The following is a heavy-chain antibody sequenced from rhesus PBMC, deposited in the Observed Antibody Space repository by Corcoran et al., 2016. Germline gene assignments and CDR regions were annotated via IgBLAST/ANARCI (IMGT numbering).Heavy chain of an antibody. CDR1: GGSITGYY. J-gene: IGHJ5-2*02. CDR2: IYGNRASN. D-gene: IGHD4-29*01. Sequence: QVKLQQWGEGLVKPSETLSLTCAVYGGSITGYYWSWIRKPPGKGLEWIGNIYGNRASNNNNPSLKNLVTISKDTSKTQFSLKLSSVTAADTAVYYCARERPLYGNSLDVWGRGVLVTVSS. CDR3: ARERPLYGNSLDV. V-gene: IGHV4-73*01.